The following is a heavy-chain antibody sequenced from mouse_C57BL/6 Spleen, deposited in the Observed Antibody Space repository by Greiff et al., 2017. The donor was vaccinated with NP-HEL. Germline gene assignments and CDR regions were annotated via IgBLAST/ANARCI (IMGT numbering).Heavy chain of an antibody. J-gene: IGHJ3*01. CDR2: IYPGDGDT. Sequence: QVQLQQSGAELVKPGASVKISCKASGYAFSSYWMNWVKQRPGKGLAWIGAIYPGDGDTTYNGKFKGKATLTADKSSSTAYMQLSSLTSEDSAVYFCARGGYYYGSREFAYWGQGTLVTVSA. D-gene: IGHD1-1*01. CDR1: GYAFSSYW. CDR3: ARGGYYYGSREFAY. V-gene: IGHV1-80*01.